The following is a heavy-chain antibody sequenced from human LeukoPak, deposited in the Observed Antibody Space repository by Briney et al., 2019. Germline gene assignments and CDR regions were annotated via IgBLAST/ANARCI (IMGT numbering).Heavy chain of an antibody. Sequence: ASVKVSCKASGYTFTSYGISWVGQAPGQGLEWMGWISAYNGNTNYAQKLQGRVTMTTDTSTSTAYMELRSLRSDDTAVYYCARDNYRRLFSPGVTDYWGQGTLVTVSS. J-gene: IGHJ4*02. CDR2: ISAYNGNT. CDR3: ARDNYRRLFSPGVTDY. D-gene: IGHD3-22*01. CDR1: GYTFTSYG. V-gene: IGHV1-18*01.